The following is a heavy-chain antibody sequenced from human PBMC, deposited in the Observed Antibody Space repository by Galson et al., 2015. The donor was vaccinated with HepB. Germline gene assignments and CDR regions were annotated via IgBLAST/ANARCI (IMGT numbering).Heavy chain of an antibody. CDR2: ISWNSRRI. Sequence: SLRLSCAASGFAFGDFAMHWVRQVPEKGLEWVAGISWNSRRIVYADSVKGRFTVSRDNAKNSLFLQMRSLRSEDTALYYCAKGHGGYVSLPGYFDYWGPGSLVTVSS. CDR1: GFAFGDFA. D-gene: IGHD5-12*01. CDR3: AKGHGGYVSLPGYFDY. J-gene: IGHJ4*03. V-gene: IGHV3-9*01.